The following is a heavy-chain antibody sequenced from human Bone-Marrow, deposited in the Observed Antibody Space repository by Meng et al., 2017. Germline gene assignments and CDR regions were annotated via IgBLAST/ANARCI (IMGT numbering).Heavy chain of an antibody. CDR1: GGTFSSYA. CDR2: IIPIFGTA. Sequence: SVKVSCKASGGTFSSYAISWVRQAPGQGLEWMGGIIPIFGTANYAQKFQGRVTITADESTSTAYMELSSLRSEDTAVYYCARGLGVGAQGRGCWFDPWGQGTLVTVSS. J-gene: IGHJ5*02. CDR3: ARGLGVGAQGRGCWFDP. D-gene: IGHD1-26*01. V-gene: IGHV1-69*13.